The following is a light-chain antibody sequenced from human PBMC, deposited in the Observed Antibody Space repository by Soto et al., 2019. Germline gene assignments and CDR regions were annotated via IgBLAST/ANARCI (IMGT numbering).Light chain of an antibody. CDR1: QGIRYY. V-gene: IGKV1-27*01. CDR2: AAS. Sequence: DILMTQSPSSLSASVGDRVTITCRASQGIRYYLAWYQQKPGKVPKLLISAASTLQSGVPSRFGGNGSGTEFTLTISSLQPDDFATYYCQHYNSYSEAFGQGTKVDIK. CDR3: QHYNSYSEA. J-gene: IGKJ1*01.